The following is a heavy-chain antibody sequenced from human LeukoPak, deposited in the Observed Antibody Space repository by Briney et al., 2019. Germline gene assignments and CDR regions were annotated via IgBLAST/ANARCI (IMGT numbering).Heavy chain of an antibody. CDR3: ARDFYRVVVVPHYFDY. CDR2: ITGSGGST. J-gene: IGHJ4*02. Sequence: QSGGSLRLSCAASGFTFSSYAMSWVRQAPGKGPQWVSAITGSGGSTYYADSVKGRFTISRDNSKNTLYLQMNSLRAEDTAVYYCARDFYRVVVVPHYFDYWGQGTLVTVSS. V-gene: IGHV3-23*01. CDR1: GFTFSSYA. D-gene: IGHD3-22*01.